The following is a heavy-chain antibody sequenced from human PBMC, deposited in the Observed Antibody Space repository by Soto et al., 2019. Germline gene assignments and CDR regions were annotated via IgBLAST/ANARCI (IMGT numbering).Heavy chain of an antibody. D-gene: IGHD2-2*01. CDR2: IIPIFGTA. V-gene: IGHV1-69*01. CDR3: AHIVVVPAARRYYYYGMDV. J-gene: IGHJ6*02. Sequence: QVQLVQSGAEVKKPGSSVKVSCKASGGTFSSYAISWVRQAPGQGLEWMGGIIPIFGTANYAQKFQGRVTITADESTSTAYMELSSLRSEDTVVYYCAHIVVVPAARRYYYYGMDVWGQGTTVTVSS. CDR1: GGTFSSYA.